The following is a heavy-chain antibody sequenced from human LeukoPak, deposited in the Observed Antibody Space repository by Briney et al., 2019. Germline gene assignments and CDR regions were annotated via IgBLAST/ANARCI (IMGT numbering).Heavy chain of an antibody. V-gene: IGHV3-23*01. CDR2: ISGSGDGT. CDR1: GFTFSSYA. Sequence: GGSLRLSCAASGFTFSSYAMSWVRQAPGKGLEWVSSISGSGDGTYYVDSVKGRFTISRDNSKNTLYLQMNSLRAEDTAVYYCAKSLSTMVRGDPQGQYYFDYWGQGTLVTVSS. J-gene: IGHJ4*02. D-gene: IGHD3-10*01. CDR3: AKSLSTMVRGDPQGQYYFDY.